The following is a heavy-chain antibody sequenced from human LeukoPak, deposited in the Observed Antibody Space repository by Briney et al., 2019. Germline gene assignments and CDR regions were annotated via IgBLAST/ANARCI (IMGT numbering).Heavy chain of an antibody. CDR2: IRYDGSNK. CDR3: AKLRDFFDSSGQFDY. Sequence: GGSLRLSCAASGFTFSSYGMHWVRQAPGKGLEWVAFIRYDGSNKYYADSVKGRFTISRDNSKNTVYLQMNSLGAEDTAVYYCAKLRDFFDSSGQFDYWGQGTLVTVSS. V-gene: IGHV3-30*02. J-gene: IGHJ4*02. CDR1: GFTFSSYG. D-gene: IGHD3-22*01.